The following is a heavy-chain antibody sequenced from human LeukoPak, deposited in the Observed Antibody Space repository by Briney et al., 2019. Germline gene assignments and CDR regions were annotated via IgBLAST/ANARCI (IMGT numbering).Heavy chain of an antibody. CDR2: ISGSGGST. J-gene: IGHJ6*02. Sequence: PGGSLRLSCAASGFTFSSYAMSWVRQARGKGLEWVSAISGSGGSTYYADSVKGRFTISRDNSKNTLYLQMNSLRAEDTAVYYCAKEQYLSPYYYYYGMDVWGQGTTVTVSS. V-gene: IGHV3-23*01. CDR1: GFTFSSYA. CDR3: AKEQYLSPYYYYYGMDV. D-gene: IGHD4-4*01.